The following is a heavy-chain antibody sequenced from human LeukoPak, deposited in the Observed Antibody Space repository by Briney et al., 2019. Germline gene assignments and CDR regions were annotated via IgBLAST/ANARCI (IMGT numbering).Heavy chain of an antibody. J-gene: IGHJ3*02. CDR2: INHSGST. CDR3: ARASIAAAAAFEI. CDR1: GGSFSGYY. Sequence: SETLSLTCAVYGGSFSGYYWSWIRQPPGKGLEWIGEINHSGSTNYNPSLKSRVTISVDTSKNQFSLKLSSVTAADTAVYYCARASIAAAAAFEIWGQGSMVTVSS. D-gene: IGHD6-13*01. V-gene: IGHV4-34*01.